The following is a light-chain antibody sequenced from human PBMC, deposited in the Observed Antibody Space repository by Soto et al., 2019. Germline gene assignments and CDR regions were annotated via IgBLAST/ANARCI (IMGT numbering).Light chain of an antibody. CDR2: AAS. CDR3: KKANSFQLT. V-gene: IGKV1-12*01. CDR1: QGISSW. Sequence: DIAMTQSPSSPSPPVRSRVTVTFRASQGISSWLAWYQQKPGKAPKLLIYAASSLQSGVPSRFSGSGSGTDFTLTISSMQPEDFATYYCKKANSFQLTVGGGNTGDIK. J-gene: IGKJ4*01.